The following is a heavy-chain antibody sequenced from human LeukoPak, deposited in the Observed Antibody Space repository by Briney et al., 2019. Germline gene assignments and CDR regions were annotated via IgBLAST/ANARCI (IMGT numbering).Heavy chain of an antibody. J-gene: IGHJ3*02. CDR3: AREGAGAFDI. D-gene: IGHD1-26*01. CDR2: ISSSSYI. V-gene: IGHV3-21*01. CDR1: GLTFSSYS. Sequence: GGSLRLSCAASGLTFSSYSMNWVRQAPGKGLEWVSSISSSSYIYYADSVKGRFTISRDNAKNSLYLQMNSLRAEDTAVYYCAREGAGAFDIWGQGTMVTVSS.